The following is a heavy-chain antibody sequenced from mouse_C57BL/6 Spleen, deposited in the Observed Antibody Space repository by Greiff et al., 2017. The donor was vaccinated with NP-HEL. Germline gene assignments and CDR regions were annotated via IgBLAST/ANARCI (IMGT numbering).Heavy chain of an antibody. CDR2: ISDGGSYT. CDR3: AREDYSSYYFDY. V-gene: IGHV5-4*01. D-gene: IGHD2-5*01. CDR1: GFTFSSYA. Sequence: EVKVVESGGGLVKPGGSLKLSCAASGFTFSSYAMSWVRQTPEKRLEWVATISDGGSYTYYPDNVKGRFTISRDNDKNNLYLQMSHLKSEDTAMYYCAREDYSSYYFDYWGKGTTLTVSS. J-gene: IGHJ2*01.